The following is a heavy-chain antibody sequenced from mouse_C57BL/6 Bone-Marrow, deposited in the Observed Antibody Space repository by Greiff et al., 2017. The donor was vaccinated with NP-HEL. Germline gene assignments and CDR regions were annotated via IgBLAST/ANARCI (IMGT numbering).Heavy chain of an antibody. J-gene: IGHJ4*01. CDR2: IWRGGST. Sequence: QVQLQQSGPGLVQPSQSLSITCTVSGFSLTSYGVHWVRQSPGKGLEWLGVIWRGGSTDYNAAFMSRLSITKDNSKSQVFFKMNSLQADDTAIYYCAKNFRYSNSAMDYWGQGTSVTVSS. CDR1: GFSLTSYG. V-gene: IGHV2-5*01. D-gene: IGHD2-5*01. CDR3: AKNFRYSNSAMDY.